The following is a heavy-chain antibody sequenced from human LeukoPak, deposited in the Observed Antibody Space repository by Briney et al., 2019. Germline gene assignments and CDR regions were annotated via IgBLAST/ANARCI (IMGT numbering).Heavy chain of an antibody. CDR1: GFTVSSNY. J-gene: IGHJ4*02. CDR2: IYSGGST. CDR3: ARESSGILTGYYIDY. V-gene: IGHV3-53*01. D-gene: IGHD3-9*01. Sequence: GRSLSLDCAASGFTVSSNYMSWVRQAPGKGLEWVSVIYSGGSTYYADSVKGRFTISRDNSKNTLYLQMNSLRAEDTAVYYCARESSGILTGYYIDYWGQGTLATVSS.